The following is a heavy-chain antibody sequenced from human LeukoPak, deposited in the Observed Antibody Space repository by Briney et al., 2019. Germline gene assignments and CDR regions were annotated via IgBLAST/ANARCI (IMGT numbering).Heavy chain of an antibody. V-gene: IGHV3-30*02. CDR2: VRYDESYR. Sequence: GGSLRLSCAASGFAFSSYGMHWVRQAPGKGLEWLTFVRYDESYRYYAESVKGRFIISRDNSKNTVYLQMNSLRVDDTAVYYCAKDVSDRSYESYYFDYWGQGTLVTVSS. CDR1: GFAFSSYG. D-gene: IGHD3-22*01. CDR3: AKDVSDRSYESYYFDY. J-gene: IGHJ4*02.